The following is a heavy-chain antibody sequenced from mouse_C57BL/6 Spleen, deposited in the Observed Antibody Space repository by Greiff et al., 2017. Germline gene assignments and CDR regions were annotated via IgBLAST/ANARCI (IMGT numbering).Heavy chain of an antibody. D-gene: IGHD1-1*01. CDR3: ARRGIYYYGSSDYAMDY. Sequence: QVQLQQSGPELVKPGASVKISCKASGYAFSSSWMNWVKQRPGKGLEWIGRIYPGDGDTNYNGKFKGKATLTADKSSSTAYMQLSSLTSEDSAVYFCARRGIYYYGSSDYAMDYWGQGTSVTVSS. CDR2: IYPGDGDT. CDR1: GYAFSSSW. V-gene: IGHV1-82*01. J-gene: IGHJ4*01.